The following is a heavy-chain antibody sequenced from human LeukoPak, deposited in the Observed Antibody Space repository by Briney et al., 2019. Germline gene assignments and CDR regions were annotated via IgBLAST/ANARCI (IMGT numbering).Heavy chain of an antibody. D-gene: IGHD1-14*01. Sequence: GGSLRLSCAASGFTFSSYAMSWVRQAPGKGLEWVSAISGSGGSTYYVDSVKGRFTISRDNSKNTLYLQMNSLRAEDTALYYCAKVSGGGLYYDGMDVWGQGTTVTVSS. J-gene: IGHJ6*02. V-gene: IGHV3-23*01. CDR2: ISGSGGST. CDR3: AKVSGGGLYYDGMDV. CDR1: GFTFSSYA.